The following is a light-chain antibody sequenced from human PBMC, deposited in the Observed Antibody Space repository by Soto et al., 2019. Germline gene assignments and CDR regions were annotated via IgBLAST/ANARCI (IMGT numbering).Light chain of an antibody. Sequence: DIQMTQSPSTLSASVGDRVIITCRASQSISGWLAWYQQKPGKAPKLLIFDAFSLESGVPSRFSGSGSGTEFTLTISSLQPDDFGTYYCQQYNTFWTFGQGTKVDIK. CDR1: QSISGW. CDR2: DAF. J-gene: IGKJ1*01. CDR3: QQYNTFWT. V-gene: IGKV1-5*01.